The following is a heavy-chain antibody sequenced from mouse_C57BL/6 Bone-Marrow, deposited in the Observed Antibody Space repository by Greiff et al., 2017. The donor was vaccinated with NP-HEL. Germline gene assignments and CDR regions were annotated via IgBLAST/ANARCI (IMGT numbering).Heavy chain of an antibody. Sequence: VQLQQSGAELVRPGASVKLSCTASGFNIKDDYMHWVKQRPEQGLEWIGWIDPENGDTEYASKFQGKATITADTSSNTAYLQLSSLTYEDTAVYYCTNWGGLDYWGQGTTLTVSS. CDR2: IDPENGDT. CDR1: GFNIKDDY. V-gene: IGHV14-4*01. CDR3: TNWGGLDY. J-gene: IGHJ2*01. D-gene: IGHD4-1*01.